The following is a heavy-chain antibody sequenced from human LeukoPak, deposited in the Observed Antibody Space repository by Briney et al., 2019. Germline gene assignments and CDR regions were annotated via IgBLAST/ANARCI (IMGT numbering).Heavy chain of an antibody. CDR3: ARVDYDSSGYLEPDAFDI. J-gene: IGHJ3*02. CDR2: IYTSGST. V-gene: IGHV4-59*10. Sequence: SETLSLTCAVYGGSFSGYYWSWIRQPAGKGLEWIGRIYTSGSTNYNPSLKSRVTMSVDTSKNQFSLKLSSVTAADTAVYYCARVDYDSSGYLEPDAFDIWGQGTMVTVSS. CDR1: GGSFSGYY. D-gene: IGHD3-22*01.